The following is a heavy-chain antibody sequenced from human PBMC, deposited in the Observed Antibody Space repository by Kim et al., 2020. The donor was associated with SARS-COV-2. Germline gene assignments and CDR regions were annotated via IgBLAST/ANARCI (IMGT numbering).Heavy chain of an antibody. J-gene: IGHJ4*02. V-gene: IGHV3-30*01. CDR3: ARWRYCSGGRCHGNYCDY. D-gene: IGHD2-15*01. Sequence: NGRFTISRDNSKNTLYLQMNSLTAEDTAVYYCARWRYCSGGRCHGNYCDYWGQGTLVTVSS.